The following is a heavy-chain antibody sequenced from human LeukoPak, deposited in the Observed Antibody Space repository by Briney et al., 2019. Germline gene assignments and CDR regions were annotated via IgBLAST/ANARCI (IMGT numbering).Heavy chain of an antibody. CDR2: IKQDGSEK. CDR1: GFTFSSYW. J-gene: IGHJ4*02. V-gene: IGHV3-7*01. D-gene: IGHD3/OR15-3a*01. Sequence: GGSLRLSCAASGFTFSSYWMSWVRQAPGKGLEWVANIKQDGSEKNYVDPVKGRFTISRDNAKNSLYLHMNSLRAEDTAVYYCARLDYYFDYWGQGTLVTVSS. CDR3: ARLDYYFDY.